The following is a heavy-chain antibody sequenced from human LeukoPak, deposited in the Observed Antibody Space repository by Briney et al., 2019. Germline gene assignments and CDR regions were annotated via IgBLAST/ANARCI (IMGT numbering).Heavy chain of an antibody. J-gene: IGHJ5*02. CDR3: ARVFGAGRRWFDP. CDR2: INHSGST. V-gene: IGHV4-34*01. Sequence: SETLSLTCAVYGGSFSGYYWSWIRQPPGKGLEWIGEINHSGSTNCNPSLKSRVTISVDTSKNQFSLKLSSVTAADTAVYYCARVFGAGRRWFDPWGQGTLVTVSS. CDR1: GGSFSGYY. D-gene: IGHD6-13*01.